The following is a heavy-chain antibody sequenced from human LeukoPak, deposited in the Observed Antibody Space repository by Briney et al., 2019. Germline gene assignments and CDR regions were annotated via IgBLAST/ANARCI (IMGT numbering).Heavy chain of an antibody. CDR1: GFTFSSYW. CDR3: ARHIWPGNSDAFDI. D-gene: IGHD4-23*01. Sequence: GGSLRLSCAASGFTFSSYWMHWVRQAPGKGLVWVSRINTDGRSISYADSVKGRFTISRDNAKNTVYLQMNSLRAEDTAVYYCARHIWPGNSDAFDIWGQGTMVTVSS. V-gene: IGHV3-74*01. CDR2: INTDGRSI. J-gene: IGHJ3*02.